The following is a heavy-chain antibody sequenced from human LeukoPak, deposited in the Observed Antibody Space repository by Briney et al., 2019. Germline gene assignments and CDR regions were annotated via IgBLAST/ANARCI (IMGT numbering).Heavy chain of an antibody. CDR2: ISGNGGGT. Sequence: QPGGSLRLSCAASGFTFSSYTMNWVRQAPGKGLEWVSSISGNGGGTDYADSVKGRFSISRDNSKNTLYLQMNRLRAEDTAVYYCARGPQSGFDPWGQGTLVTVSS. CDR3: ARGPQSGFDP. V-gene: IGHV3-23*01. CDR1: GFTFSSYT. J-gene: IGHJ5*02.